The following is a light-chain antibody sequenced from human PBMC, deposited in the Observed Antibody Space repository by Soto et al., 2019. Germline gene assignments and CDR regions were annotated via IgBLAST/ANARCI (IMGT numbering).Light chain of an antibody. Sequence: EIVMTQSPATLSVSPGERHTLSCRASQSVSSNLAWYQQKPGQXPRXXIYGASTRATGIPARFSGSGSGTEFTLTISSLQSEDCAVYYCQQYNNWPRTFGQGTKVDIK. CDR1: QSVSSN. J-gene: IGKJ1*01. CDR2: GAS. V-gene: IGKV3-15*01. CDR3: QQYNNWPRT.